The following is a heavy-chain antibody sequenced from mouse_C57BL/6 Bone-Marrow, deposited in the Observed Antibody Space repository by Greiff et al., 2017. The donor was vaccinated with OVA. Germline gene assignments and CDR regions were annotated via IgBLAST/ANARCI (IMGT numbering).Heavy chain of an antibody. V-gene: IGHV1-76*01. D-gene: IGHD2-13*01. Sequence: QVQLQQSGAEVVRPGASVKLSCKASGYTFTDHYINWVKQRPGQGLEWIARIYPGRGNTYYNEKFKGKATLTADKSSNTAYMQLSSLTSEDSAVNCGGRDEGDCVEYWGQGTTLTVSA. CDR2: IYPGRGNT. CDR1: GYTFTDHY. CDR3: GRDEGDCVEY. J-gene: IGHJ2*01.